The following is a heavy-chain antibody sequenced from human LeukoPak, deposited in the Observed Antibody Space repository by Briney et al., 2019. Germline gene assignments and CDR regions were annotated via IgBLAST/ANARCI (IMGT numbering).Heavy chain of an antibody. V-gene: IGHV1-69*01. CDR2: IIPIFGTA. Sequence: SVNLSCKASGGTFSSCAISWGRRAPGQGHEWKGGIIPIFGTANYAQKFQGRVTITADESTSTAYMELSRLRSEDTAVYYCARRRGPDYGDYYFDYWGQGTMVAVSS. D-gene: IGHD4-17*01. CDR3: ARRRGPDYGDYYFDY. J-gene: IGHJ4*02. CDR1: GGTFSSCA.